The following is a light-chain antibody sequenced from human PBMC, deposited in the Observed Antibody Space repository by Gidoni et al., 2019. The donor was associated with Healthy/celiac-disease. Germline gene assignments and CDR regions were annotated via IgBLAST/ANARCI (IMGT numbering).Light chain of an antibody. CDR3: QQYNNWPPIT. V-gene: IGKV3-15*01. CDR1: QSVSSN. Sequence: EIGMKQSPATLSVSQGERATCSCRASQSVSSNLAWYQQNPGQAPRLLISGASTRPTGIPARFSGSGSGTEFTLTISSLQSEDFAVYYCQQYNNWPPITFGQGTRLEIK. J-gene: IGKJ5*01. CDR2: GAS.